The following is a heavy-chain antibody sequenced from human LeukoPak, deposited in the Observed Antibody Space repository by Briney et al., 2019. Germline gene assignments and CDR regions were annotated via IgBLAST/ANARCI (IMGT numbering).Heavy chain of an antibody. CDR3: ARDTLLWFGELRWFDP. Sequence: PSETLSLTCTVSGGSISSYYWSWIRQPPGKGLEWIGYIYYSGSTNYNPSLKSRVTMSVDTSKNQFSLKLSSVTAADTAVYYCARDTLLWFGELRWFDPWGQGTLVTVSS. CDR2: IYYSGST. V-gene: IGHV4-59*12. J-gene: IGHJ5*02. CDR1: GGSISSYY. D-gene: IGHD3-10*01.